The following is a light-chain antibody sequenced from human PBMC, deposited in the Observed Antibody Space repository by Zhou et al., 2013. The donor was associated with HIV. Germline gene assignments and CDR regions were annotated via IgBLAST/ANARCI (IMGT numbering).Light chain of an antibody. J-gene: IGKJ4*01. Sequence: DIQLTQSPSFLSASVGDRVTITCRASQGISSFLAWYQQKPGNAPKLLIYAASSLQSGVPSRFSGSGSGTEFTLTINRLQPDDFATYSCQQYWRSSLTFAGGTKVEIK. CDR3: QQYWRSSLT. CDR2: AAS. V-gene: IGKV1-9*01. CDR1: QGISSF.